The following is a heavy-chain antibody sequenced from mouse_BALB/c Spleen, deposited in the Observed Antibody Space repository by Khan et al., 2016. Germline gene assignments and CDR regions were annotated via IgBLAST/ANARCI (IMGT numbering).Heavy chain of an antibody. CDR2: ILPGSGST. Sequence: QVQLQQPGAELLKPGASVKISCKATGYTFSSYWIEWVKQRPGHALEWIGEILPGSGSTQFNEKFKDKATFTADTSSNTAYMQLSRLTSEDSAVYYCARMELLRQILDYWGKGTTRTVSS. D-gene: IGHD1-1*01. CDR1: GYTFSSYW. J-gene: IGHJ2*01. CDR3: ARMELLRQILDY. V-gene: IGHV1-9*01.